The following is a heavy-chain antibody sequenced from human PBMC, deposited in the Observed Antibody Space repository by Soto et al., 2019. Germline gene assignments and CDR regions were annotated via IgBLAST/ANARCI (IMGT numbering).Heavy chain of an antibody. V-gene: IGHV4-4*07. J-gene: IGHJ4*02. Sequence: SETLSLTCTVSGGSISSYHWSWIRQPAGKGLEWIGRIYTSGITSYTPSLKSRVTMSVDTSKNQFSLKLIPVTAADTAVYYCARLAFDYDSSGYYFDYWGQGTLVTVSS. D-gene: IGHD3-22*01. CDR2: IYTSGIT. CDR3: ARLAFDYDSSGYYFDY. CDR1: GGSISSYH.